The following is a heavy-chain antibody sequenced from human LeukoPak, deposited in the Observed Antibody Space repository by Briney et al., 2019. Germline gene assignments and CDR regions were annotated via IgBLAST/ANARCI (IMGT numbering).Heavy chain of an antibody. D-gene: IGHD3-3*01. CDR3: ARGPPYYDFWSGYINWFDP. CDR2: IYYSGST. J-gene: IGHJ5*02. CDR1: GGSISSGGYY. Sequence: SQTLSLTCTVSGGSISSGGYYWSWIRQHPGKGLEWIGYIYYSGSTNYNPSLKSRVTISVDTSKNQFSLKLSSVTAADTAVYYCARGPPYYDFWSGYINWFDPWGQGTLVTVSS. V-gene: IGHV4-31*03.